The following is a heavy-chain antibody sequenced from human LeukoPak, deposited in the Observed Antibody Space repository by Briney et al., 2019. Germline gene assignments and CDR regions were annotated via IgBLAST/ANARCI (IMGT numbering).Heavy chain of an antibody. CDR1: GFPCGDYA. CDR2: ISSSGSTI. V-gene: IGHV3-48*03. Sequence: GGSLRLSCTASGFPCGDYAVTWFRQAPGKGLEWVSYISSSGSTIYYADSVKGRFTISRDNAKNSLYLQMNSLRAEDTAVYYCARVNGAPDWFDPWGQGTLVTVSS. J-gene: IGHJ5*02. CDR3: ARVNGAPDWFDP. D-gene: IGHD1-26*01.